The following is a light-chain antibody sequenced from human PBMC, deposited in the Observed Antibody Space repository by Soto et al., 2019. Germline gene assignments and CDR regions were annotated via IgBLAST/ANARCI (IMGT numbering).Light chain of an antibody. CDR2: EVT. V-gene: IGLV2-14*01. J-gene: IGLJ1*01. Sequence: QSALTQPASVSGSPGQSITISCTGTSSDVGAYNYVSWYQHHPGKVPKLLIYEVTNRPSGVSDRFSGSKSGNTASLTISGLQDEDDADYYYSSKSDSSTLFVFGTGTKLTVL. CDR1: SSDVGAYNY. CDR3: SSKSDSSTLFV.